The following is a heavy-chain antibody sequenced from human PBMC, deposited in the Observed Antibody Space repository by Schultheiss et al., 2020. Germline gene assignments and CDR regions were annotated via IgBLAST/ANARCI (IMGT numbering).Heavy chain of an antibody. J-gene: IGHJ6*02. CDR3: ARDYDYGGNSKGNYYGMDV. V-gene: IGHV1-69*13. D-gene: IGHD4-23*01. Sequence: SVKVSCKASGGTFSSYAISWVRQAPGQGLEWMGGIIPIFGTANYAQKFQGRVTITADESTSTAYMELSSLRSEDTAVYYCARDYDYGGNSKGNYYGMDVWGQGTTVTVSS. CDR2: IIPIFGTA. CDR1: GGTFSSYA.